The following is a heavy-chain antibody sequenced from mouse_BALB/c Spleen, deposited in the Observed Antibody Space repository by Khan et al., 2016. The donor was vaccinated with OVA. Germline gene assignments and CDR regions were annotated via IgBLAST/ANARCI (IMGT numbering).Heavy chain of an antibody. D-gene: IGHD2-3*01. CDR1: GDPITSGY. J-gene: IGHJ3*01. Sequence: EVQLQESGPSLVKPSQTLSLTCSVTGDPITSGYWNWIRKFPGHKLEYMGYIIYTGYTYYNPSLKSRISITRHTSKNQYYLQLSSVTDEDIATYYCARSTDGYAFVYCGQGTLVTVSA. CDR3: ARSTDGYAFVY. V-gene: IGHV3-8*02. CDR2: IIYTGYT.